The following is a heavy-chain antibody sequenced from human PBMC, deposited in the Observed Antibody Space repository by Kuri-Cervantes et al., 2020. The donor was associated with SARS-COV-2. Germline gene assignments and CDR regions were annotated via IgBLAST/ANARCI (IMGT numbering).Heavy chain of an antibody. CDR3: ARGRRTPYGYFDL. J-gene: IGHJ2*01. CDR1: GFTFDDYA. D-gene: IGHD2-2*01. V-gene: IGHV3-9*01. Sequence: GGSLRLSCAASGFTFDDYAMHWVRQAPGKGLEWVSGISWNSGSIGYADSVKGRFTISRDNSKNTLYLQMNSLRAEDTAVYYCARGRRTPYGYFDLWGRGTLVTVSS. CDR2: ISWNSGSI.